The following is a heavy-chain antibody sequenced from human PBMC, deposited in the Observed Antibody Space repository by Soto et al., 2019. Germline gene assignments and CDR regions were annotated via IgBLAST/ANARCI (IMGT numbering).Heavy chain of an antibody. D-gene: IGHD3-22*01. CDR1: GGTFSSYA. J-gene: IGHJ4*02. Sequence: ASVKVSCKASGGTFSSYAISWVRQAPGLGLEWMGGIIPIFGTANYAQKFQGRVTITADESTSTAYMELSSLRSEDTAVYYCANYYYDSSGYYYFDYWGQGTLVTVSS. CDR3: ANYYYDSSGYYYFDY. CDR2: IIPIFGTA. V-gene: IGHV1-69*13.